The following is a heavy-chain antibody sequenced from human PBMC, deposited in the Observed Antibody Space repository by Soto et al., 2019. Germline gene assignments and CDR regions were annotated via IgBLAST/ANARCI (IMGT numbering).Heavy chain of an antibody. V-gene: IGHV3-33*01. CDR2: IWYDGSNK. D-gene: IGHD1-26*01. CDR1: GLTFSSYG. CDR3: AREHFSGSYYDY. J-gene: IGHJ4*02. Sequence: PGGSLRLSCAASGLTFSSYGVHWVRQAPGKGLEWVAVIWYDGSNKYYADSVKGRFTISRDNSKNTLYLQMNSLRAEDTAVYYCAREHFSGSYYDYWGQGTLVTVSS.